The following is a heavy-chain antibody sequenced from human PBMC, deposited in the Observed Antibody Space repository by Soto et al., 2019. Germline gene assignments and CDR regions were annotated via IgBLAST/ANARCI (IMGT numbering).Heavy chain of an antibody. CDR3: ARYSTLGDGDSLYVYYYCYMDL. V-gene: IGHV1-69*08. J-gene: IGHJ6*03. Sequence: QVQLEQSGAEVKRPGSSVTVSCKASGGTLSSYTISWVRQAPGQGLEWMGGIIPHLGTAKYAQKFQGRVTISADKFPNTISLELTDLRSDGTANYYCARYSTLGDGDSLYVYYYCYMDLWGKGTTVTVSS. D-gene: IGHD3-16*01. CDR1: GGTLSSYT. CDR2: IIPHLGTA.